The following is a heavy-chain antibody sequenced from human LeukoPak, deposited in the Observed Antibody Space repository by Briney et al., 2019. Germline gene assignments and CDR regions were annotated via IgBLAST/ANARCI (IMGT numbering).Heavy chain of an antibody. D-gene: IGHD5-12*01. J-gene: IGHJ5*02. CDR3: ARDAGNSGYGCDL. V-gene: IGHV3-48*01. CDR1: GFIFSQYS. Sequence: GGFLRLSCAASGFIFSQYSINWVRQAPGKGLEWLSHIRYTGETFYADSVKGRFTISRDSATNSLYLQMNSLRAEDTAIYYCARDAGNSGYGCDLWGQGTLVTVSS. CDR2: IRYTGET.